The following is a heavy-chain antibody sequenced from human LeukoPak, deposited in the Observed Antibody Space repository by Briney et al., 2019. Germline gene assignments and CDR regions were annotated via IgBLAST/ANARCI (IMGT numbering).Heavy chain of an antibody. CDR2: VFYSGST. Sequence: SETLSLTCTVSGGSISSYYWSWIRQPPGKGLEWIGYVFYSGSTNYNPSLKSRVTISVDMSKNQFSLKLTSVTAVDTAVYYCAREVGDYVGVFDYWGQGTLVTVSS. V-gene: IGHV4-59*01. J-gene: IGHJ4*02. D-gene: IGHD4-17*01. CDR3: AREVGDYVGVFDY. CDR1: GGSISSYY.